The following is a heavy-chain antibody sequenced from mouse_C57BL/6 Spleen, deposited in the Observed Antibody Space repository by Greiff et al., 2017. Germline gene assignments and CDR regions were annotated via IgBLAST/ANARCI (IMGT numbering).Heavy chain of an antibody. CDR2: INPNNGGT. J-gene: IGHJ4*01. D-gene: IGHD2-1*01. V-gene: IGHV1-18*01. CDR3: ERESGPIYYGNYYAMDD. CDR1: GYTFTDYN. Sequence: EVQLQQSGPELVKPGASVKIPCKASGYTFTDYNMDWVKQSPGKSLEWIGDINPNNGGTIYNQKFKGKATLTVDKSSSTAYMELRSLTSEDTAVYYWERESGPIYYGNYYAMDDWGQGTSVTVSS.